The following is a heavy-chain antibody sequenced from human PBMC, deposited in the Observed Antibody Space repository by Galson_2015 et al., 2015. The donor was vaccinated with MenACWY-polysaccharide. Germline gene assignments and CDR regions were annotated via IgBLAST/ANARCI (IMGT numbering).Heavy chain of an antibody. J-gene: IGHJ4*02. CDR2: ISYDGSNK. CDR1: GFTFSSNA. D-gene: IGHD2-21*01. Sequence: SLRLSCAASGFTFSSNAMHWVRQAPGKGLEWVAVISYDGSNKYYADSVKGRFTISRDNSKNTLYLQMNSLRAEDTAVYYCASGYCVRTVCSPPFGYLGQGTLVTVSS. CDR3: ASGYCVRTVCSPPFGY. V-gene: IGHV3-30-3*01.